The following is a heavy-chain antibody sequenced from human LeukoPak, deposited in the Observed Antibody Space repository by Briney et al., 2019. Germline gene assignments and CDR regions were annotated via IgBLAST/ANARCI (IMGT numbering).Heavy chain of an antibody. Sequence: PGGSLRLSCAASGFTFDDYGMSWVRQAPGKGLEWVSGINWNGGSTGYGDSVKGRFTISRDNAKNSLYLQMNSLRAEDTALYYCARMAGAGYYFYMDVWGKGTTLTVSS. CDR3: ARMAGAGYYFYMDV. CDR1: GFTFDDYG. V-gene: IGHV3-20*04. CDR2: INWNGGST. J-gene: IGHJ6*03. D-gene: IGHD6-19*01.